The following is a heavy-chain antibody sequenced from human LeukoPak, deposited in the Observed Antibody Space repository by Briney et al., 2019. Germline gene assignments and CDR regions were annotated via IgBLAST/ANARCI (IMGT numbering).Heavy chain of an antibody. CDR1: GFTFSSYA. CDR3: AKDHYFDYDSSGYYQTHAFDI. D-gene: IGHD3-22*01. V-gene: IGHV3-23*01. J-gene: IGHJ3*02. CDR2: ISGSGGST. Sequence: GGSLRLSCAASGFTFSSYAMSWVRQAPGKGLEWVSAISGSGGSTYYADSVKGRFTISRDNSKNTLYLQMNSLRAEDTAVYYCAKDHYFDYDSSGYYQTHAFDIWGQGTMVTVSS.